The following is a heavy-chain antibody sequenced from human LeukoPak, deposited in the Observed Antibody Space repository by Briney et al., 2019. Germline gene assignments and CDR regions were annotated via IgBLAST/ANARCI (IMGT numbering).Heavy chain of an antibody. CDR3: AKAPPYTKYFDY. Sequence: GGSLRLSCAGSGFIFSNYAMSWVRQAPGQGLEWVSTISNSGDATFYADAVKGRFTISRDNSKNTLYLQMYSLRAEDAAIYYCAKAPPYTKYFDYWGQGTLLTVSS. CDR1: GFIFSNYA. D-gene: IGHD1-1*01. J-gene: IGHJ4*02. CDR2: ISNSGDAT. V-gene: IGHV3-23*01.